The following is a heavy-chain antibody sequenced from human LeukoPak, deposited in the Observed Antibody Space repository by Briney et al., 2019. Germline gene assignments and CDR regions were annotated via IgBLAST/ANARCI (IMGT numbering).Heavy chain of an antibody. CDR2: ISYDGSNK. CDR3: ARDRVAARLAPDY. D-gene: IGHD6-6*01. CDR1: GFTFSSYA. Sequence: GGSLRLSCAASGFTFSSYAMHWVRQAPGKGLEWAAVISYDGSNKYYADSVKGRFTISRDNSKNTLYLQMNSLRAEDTAVYYCARDRVAARLAPDYWGQGTLVTVSS. V-gene: IGHV3-30*04. J-gene: IGHJ4*02.